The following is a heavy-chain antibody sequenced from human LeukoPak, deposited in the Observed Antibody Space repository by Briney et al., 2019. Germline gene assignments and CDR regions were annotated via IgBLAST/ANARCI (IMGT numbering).Heavy chain of an antibody. J-gene: IGHJ5*02. Sequence: GGSLRLSCAACGFTFSCYAMSWVRQAPGEGLGMVSAISGSGGSTYYADSVKGRFTISRDNSKNALYLQMNSLRAEDTDVYYCAKRLGYCSGGSCPRDPWGQGTLVTVSS. CDR1: GFTFSCYA. CDR3: AKRLGYCSGGSCPRDP. D-gene: IGHD2-15*01. CDR2: ISGSGGST. V-gene: IGHV3-23*01.